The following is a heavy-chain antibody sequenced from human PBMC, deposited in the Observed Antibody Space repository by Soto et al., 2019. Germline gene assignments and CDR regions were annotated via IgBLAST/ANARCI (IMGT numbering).Heavy chain of an antibody. CDR2: IGGDSRTT. Sequence: GALRLSCAASGFPFSTNAMTWVRQAPGKGLEWVSIIGGDSRTTFYADSVKGRFTVSRDNSKNTVYLDMNSLRGEDTAIYYCTKDNNWDDPGWGQGTLVTVSS. CDR1: GFPFSTNA. J-gene: IGHJ4*02. CDR3: TKDNNWDDPG. D-gene: IGHD1-1*01. V-gene: IGHV3-23*01.